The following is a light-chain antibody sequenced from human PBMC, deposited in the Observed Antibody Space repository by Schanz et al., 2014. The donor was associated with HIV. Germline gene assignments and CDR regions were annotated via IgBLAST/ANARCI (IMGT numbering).Light chain of an antibody. J-gene: IGKJ4*01. CDR1: QSVNSNF. V-gene: IGKV3-20*01. CDR2: GAS. CDR3: QQYGSTPLT. Sequence: EIVLTQSPGTLSLSPGERATLSCRASQSVNSNFLGWYQQKPGQAPRLLIFGASNRATGTPDRFSGSESGTDFTLTISRLEPEDFAVYYCQQYGSTPLTFGGGTKVDIK.